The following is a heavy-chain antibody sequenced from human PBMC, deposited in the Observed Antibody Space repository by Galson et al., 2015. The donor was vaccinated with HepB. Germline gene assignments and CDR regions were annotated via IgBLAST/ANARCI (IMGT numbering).Heavy chain of an antibody. CDR1: GFSLSTSGMC. D-gene: IGHD1-26*01. J-gene: IGHJ6*02. Sequence: PALVKPTQTLTLTCTFSGFSLSTSGMCVSWIRQPPGKALEWLARIDWDDAKFYSTSLKTRLTISKGTSKNQVVLTMTNMDPVDTATYYCARSTVYYYGMDVWGQGTTVTVSS. CDR2: IDWDDAK. CDR3: ARSTVYYYGMDV. V-gene: IGHV2-70*17.